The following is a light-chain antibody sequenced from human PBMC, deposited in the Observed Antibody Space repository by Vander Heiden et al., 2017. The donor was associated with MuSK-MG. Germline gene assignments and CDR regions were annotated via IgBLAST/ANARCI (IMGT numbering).Light chain of an antibody. CDR2: GNR. V-gene: IGLV1-40*01. J-gene: IGLJ2*01. CDR1: SSTIGAGYD. Sequence: SVPTQPPSVPGAPVQRVTISCTGSSSTIGAGYDVHCYQQLPATAPNLLIYGNRSRPGGVADRFSGSKSGSSASLAITGLQAEDEADYYCQSYDSSRSGSVVFGGGTKLTVL. CDR3: QSYDSSRSGSVV.